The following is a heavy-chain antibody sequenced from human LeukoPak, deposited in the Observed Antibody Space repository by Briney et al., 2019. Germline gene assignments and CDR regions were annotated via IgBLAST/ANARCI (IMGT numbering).Heavy chain of an antibody. D-gene: IGHD3-10*01. CDR2: IIPIFGTA. Sequence: GASVKVSCKASGGTFSGYAISWVRQAPRQGLEWMGGIIPIFGTANYAQKFQGRVTITADESTSTAYMELSSLRSEDTAVYYCARRITMVRGVRANWFDPWGQGTLVTVTS. J-gene: IGHJ5*02. CDR1: GGTFSGYA. V-gene: IGHV1-69*01. CDR3: ARRITMVRGVRANWFDP.